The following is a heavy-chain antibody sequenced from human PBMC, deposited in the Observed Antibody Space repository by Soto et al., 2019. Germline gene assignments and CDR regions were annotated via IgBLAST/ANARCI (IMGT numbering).Heavy chain of an antibody. CDR3: ARTGPGPSYSSSWYPPRYFDY. CDR1: GGSISSSSYY. V-gene: IGHV4-39*01. Sequence: KPSETLSLTCTDSGGSISSSSYYWGWIRQPPGKGLEWIGSIYYSGSTYYNPSLKSRVTISVDTSKNQFSLKLSSVTAADTAVYYCARTGPGPSYSSSWYPPRYFDYWGQGTLVTVSS. J-gene: IGHJ4*02. CDR2: IYYSGST. D-gene: IGHD6-13*01.